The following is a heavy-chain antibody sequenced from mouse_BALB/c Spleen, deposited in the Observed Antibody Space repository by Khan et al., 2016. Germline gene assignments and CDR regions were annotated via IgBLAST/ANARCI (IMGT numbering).Heavy chain of an antibody. CDR3: TRPFAY. J-gene: IGHJ3*01. CDR2: IRLQSNNYAT. Sequence: EVKLEVSGGGLVQPGGSMKLSCVASGFTFSNYWMNWVRQFPEKGLEWIAEIRLQSNNYATHYAESVKGRFTISRDDSKSSVYLQMNNLRPDDTGIYSCTRPFAYWGQGTLVTVSA. V-gene: IGHV6-6*02. CDR1: GFTFSNYW.